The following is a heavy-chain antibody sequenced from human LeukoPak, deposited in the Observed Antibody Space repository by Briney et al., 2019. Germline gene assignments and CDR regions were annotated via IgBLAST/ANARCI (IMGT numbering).Heavy chain of an antibody. Sequence: PGGSLRLSCAASGFTFSDYYMSWIRQAPGKGLEWVSYISSSGSTIYYADSVKGRFTISRDNAKNSLYLQMNSLRAEDTAVYYCARLGGTAYYDFWSGFYYGMDVWGQGTTVTVSS. J-gene: IGHJ6*02. V-gene: IGHV3-11*01. D-gene: IGHD3-3*01. CDR1: GFTFSDYY. CDR3: ARLGGTAYYDFWSGFYYGMDV. CDR2: ISSSGSTI.